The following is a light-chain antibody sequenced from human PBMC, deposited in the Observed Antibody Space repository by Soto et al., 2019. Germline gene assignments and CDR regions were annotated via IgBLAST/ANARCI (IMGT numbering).Light chain of an antibody. CDR3: RSYTRSSSRV. J-gene: IGLJ1*01. CDR1: SSDVGAYDF. CDR2: EVS. Sequence: QSALTQPASVSGSPGQSITISCTGTSSDVGAYDFVSWYQQHPDKAPKLMIYEVSNRPSGVSNRFSGSKSVNTATLTISGLQAEDKADYYCRSYTRSSSRVFGTGTKVPV. V-gene: IGLV2-14*03.